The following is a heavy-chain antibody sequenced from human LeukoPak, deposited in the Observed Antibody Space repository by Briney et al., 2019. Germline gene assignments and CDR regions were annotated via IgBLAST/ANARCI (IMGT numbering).Heavy chain of an antibody. Sequence: ASVKVSCKASGYTFTGYYMHWVRQAPGQGLEWMGWINPNSGGTNYAQKFQGRVTMTRDTSISTAYMELSRLRSDDTAVYYCAASGLVPAALYYYYMDVWGKGTMVTVSS. V-gene: IGHV1-2*02. J-gene: IGHJ6*03. CDR3: AASGLVPAALYYYYMDV. CDR1: GYTFTGYY. CDR2: INPNSGGT. D-gene: IGHD2-2*01.